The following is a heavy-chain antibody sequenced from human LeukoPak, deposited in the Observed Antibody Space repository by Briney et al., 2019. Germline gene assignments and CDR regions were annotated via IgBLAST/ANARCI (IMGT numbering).Heavy chain of an antibody. D-gene: IGHD4-17*01. CDR3: ARGYGDYGNWFDP. CDR2: IYTSGST. CDR1: GGSISSGSYY. Sequence: SETLSLTCTVSGGSISSGSYYWSWIRQPAGKGLEWIGRIYTSGSTNYNPSLKSRVTMSVDTSKNQFSLKLSSVTAADTAVYYCARGYGDYGNWFDPWGQGTLVTVSS. J-gene: IGHJ5*02. V-gene: IGHV4-61*02.